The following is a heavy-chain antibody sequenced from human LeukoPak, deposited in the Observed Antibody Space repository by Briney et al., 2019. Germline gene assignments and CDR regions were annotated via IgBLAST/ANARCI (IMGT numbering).Heavy chain of an antibody. CDR3: ARVGVDDSGSYSVLY. CDR2: IYHSGST. V-gene: IGHV4-4*02. J-gene: IGHJ4*02. Sequence: SGTLSLTCAVSGGSISSSNWWSWVRQPPGKGLEWIGEIYHSGSTNYNPSLKSRVTISVDKSKNQFSLKLSSVTAADTAVYYCARVGVDDSGSYSVLYWGQGTLVTVSS. CDR1: GGSISSSNW. D-gene: IGHD1-26*01.